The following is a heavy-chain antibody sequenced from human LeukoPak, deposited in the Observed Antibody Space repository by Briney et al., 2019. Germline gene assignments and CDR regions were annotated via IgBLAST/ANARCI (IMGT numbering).Heavy chain of an antibody. CDR2: INHSGST. CDR1: GGSFSGYY. V-gene: IGHV4-34*01. D-gene: IGHD3-22*01. J-gene: IGHJ4*02. Sequence: SETLSLTCAVYGGSFSGYYWSWIRQPPGKGLEWIGEINHSGSTNYNPSLKSRVTISVDTSKNQFSLKLSSVTAADTAVYYCARVGMYYYDGSGYCDYWGQGTLVTVSS. CDR3: ARVGMYYYDGSGYCDY.